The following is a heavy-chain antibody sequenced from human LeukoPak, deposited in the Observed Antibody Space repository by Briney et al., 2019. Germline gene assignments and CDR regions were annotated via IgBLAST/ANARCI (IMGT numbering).Heavy chain of an antibody. V-gene: IGHV3-23*01. Sequence: GGSLRLSCAASGFTLSNYAMNWVRQAPGKGLEWVSSINGSGDKTYYADSVRGRFTISRDNSKNTLYLQMNSLRAEDTAVYYCAKPARTDYADYWGQGTLVTVSS. CDR2: INGSGDKT. J-gene: IGHJ4*02. D-gene: IGHD1-14*01. CDR3: AKPARTDYADY. CDR1: GFTLSNYA.